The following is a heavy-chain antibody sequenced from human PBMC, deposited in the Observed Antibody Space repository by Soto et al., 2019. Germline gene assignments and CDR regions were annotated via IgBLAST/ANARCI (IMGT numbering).Heavy chain of an antibody. V-gene: IGHV1-69*06. CDR2: IIPIFGTA. J-gene: IGHJ5*02. D-gene: IGHD3-3*01. CDR1: GGTFSSYA. Sequence: QVQLVQSGAEVKKPGSSVKVSCKASGGTFSSYAISWVRQAPGQGLEWMGGIIPIFGTANYAQKFQGRVTITADKSTSTAYMELSRLRSEDTAVYYCAREDYDFWSGYSHNWFDPWGQGTLVTVSS. CDR3: AREDYDFWSGYSHNWFDP.